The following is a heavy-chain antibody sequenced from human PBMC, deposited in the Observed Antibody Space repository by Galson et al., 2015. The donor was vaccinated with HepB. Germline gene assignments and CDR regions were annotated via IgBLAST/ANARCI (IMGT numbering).Heavy chain of an antibody. CDR3: ARDRDYDFLSAFYAMDV. CDR2: IWYDGSNK. V-gene: IGHV3-33*01. J-gene: IGHJ6*02. D-gene: IGHD3-3*01. Sequence: SLRLSCAASGFIFNNYGMHWVRQAPGKGLEWVAVIWYDGSNKYYVDSVKGRFTISRDNSKNTLYLQMNSLRDEDTAVYYCARDRDYDFLSAFYAMDVWGQWTTVTVSS. CDR1: GFIFNNYG.